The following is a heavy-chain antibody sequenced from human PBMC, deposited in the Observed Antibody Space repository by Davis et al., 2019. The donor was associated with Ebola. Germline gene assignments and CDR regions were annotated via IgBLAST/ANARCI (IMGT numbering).Heavy chain of an antibody. CDR3: ARDLGGIAPFNWFDP. V-gene: IGHV1-69*13. J-gene: IGHJ5*02. CDR1: GGTFSSYA. CDR2: IIPIFGTA. D-gene: IGHD6-13*01. Sequence: SVKVSCKASGGTFSSYAISWVRQAPGQGLEWMGGIIPIFGTANYAQKFQGRVTITADESTSTAYMELSSLRSEDTAVYYCARDLGGIAPFNWFDPWGQGTLVTVSS.